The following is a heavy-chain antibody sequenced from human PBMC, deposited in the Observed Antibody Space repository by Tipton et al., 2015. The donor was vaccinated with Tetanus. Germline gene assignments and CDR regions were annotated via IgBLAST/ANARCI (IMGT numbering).Heavy chain of an antibody. V-gene: IGHV1-18*01. CDR2: ISPFNENV. D-gene: IGHD3/OR15-3a*01. Sequence: QMQLVQSGAEVKKPGASVKVSCKASGYTFTHYGVNWVRQAPGQGLEWMGWISPFNENVNYAEEFQGRLTMTTDTSTATVYMGLRGRRSDDTAVYYGARGRGLGPHEYFEHWGQGTLVTVSS. CDR1: GYTFTHYG. CDR3: ARGRGLGPHEYFEH. J-gene: IGHJ5*02.